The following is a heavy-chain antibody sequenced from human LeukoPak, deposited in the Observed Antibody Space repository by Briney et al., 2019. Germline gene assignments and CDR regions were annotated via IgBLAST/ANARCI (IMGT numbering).Heavy chain of an antibody. V-gene: IGHV3-53*01. CDR2: IYSGGVT. CDR3: ASSSGWYDV. J-gene: IGHJ4*02. Sequence: PGGSLRLSCAASGFTVSSDYMSWVRQAPGRGLEWVLVIYSGGVTYHADSVKGRFTISRDNSKNTLYLQMNSLRAEDTAVYYCASSSGWYDVWGQGTLVTVSS. CDR1: GFTVSSDY. D-gene: IGHD6-19*01.